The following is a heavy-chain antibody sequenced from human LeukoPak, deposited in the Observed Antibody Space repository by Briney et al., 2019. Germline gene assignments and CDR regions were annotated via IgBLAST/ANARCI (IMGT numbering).Heavy chain of an antibody. CDR3: ARRIYSGTVRHLLYSFMDV. V-gene: IGHV4-59*08. J-gene: IGHJ6*03. Sequence: SETLSLTCTVSGASISSSSWTWIRQSPGKGLESLGFISNNGKTKYKSSFEGRVSMSLDTSKSQFYLTLSSVTAADTAVYFCARRIYSGTVRHLLYSFMDVWGKGTTVIVS. D-gene: IGHD2-21*01. CDR1: GASISSSS. CDR2: ISNNGKT.